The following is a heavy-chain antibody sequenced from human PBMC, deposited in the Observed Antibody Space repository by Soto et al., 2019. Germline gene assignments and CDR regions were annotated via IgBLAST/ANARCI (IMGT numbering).Heavy chain of an antibody. J-gene: IGHJ3*02. CDR3: ARTRGAGPESAFDI. CDR1: GGSISSSSYY. V-gene: IGHV4-39*01. Sequence: SETLSLTCTVSGGSISSSSYYWGWIRQPPGMGLEWIGNIFYSGSTYYNPSLRSRVTISVDTSKNQFSLKLSSVTAADTAVYYCARTRGAGPESAFDIWGQGTMVT. CDR2: IFYSGST. D-gene: IGHD6-19*01.